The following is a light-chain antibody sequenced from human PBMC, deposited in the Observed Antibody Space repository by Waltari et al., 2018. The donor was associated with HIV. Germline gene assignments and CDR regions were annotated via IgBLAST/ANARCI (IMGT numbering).Light chain of an antibody. CDR3: CSYVSEIVPCV. J-gene: IGLJ3*02. CDR2: DVI. CDR1: SSDVGAYNL. Sequence: QTALTQPASVSGSPGQSITISCTGTSSDVGAYNLVSWYQQHPGKAPRLIIYDVIERPAGVSKRFTGSKSGNTASLTISGLQAEDEADYYCCSYVSEIVPCVFGGGTKLTVL. V-gene: IGLV2-23*02.